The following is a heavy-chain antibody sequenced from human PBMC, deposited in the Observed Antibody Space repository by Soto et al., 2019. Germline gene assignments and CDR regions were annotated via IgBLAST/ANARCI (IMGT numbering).Heavy chain of an antibody. CDR1: GFTFSSYE. D-gene: IGHD4-17*01. CDR2: ISSSGSTI. V-gene: IGHV3-48*03. CDR3: VPHDYGDLSVGY. J-gene: IGHJ4*02. Sequence: EVQLVESGGGLVQPGGSLRLSCAASGFTFSSYEMNWVRQAPGKGLEWVSYISSSGSTIYYADSVKGRFTISRDNAKNSLYLQMNSLRAEDTAVYYCVPHDYGDLSVGYWGQGTLVTVSS.